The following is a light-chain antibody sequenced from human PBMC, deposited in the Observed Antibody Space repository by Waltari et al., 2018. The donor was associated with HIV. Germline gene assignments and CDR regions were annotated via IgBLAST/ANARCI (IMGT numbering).Light chain of an antibody. V-gene: IGKV3-20*01. CDR1: QSVSENY. J-gene: IGKJ1*01. Sequence: ETVLTQSPGTLSLSPGEGATLSCRASQSVSENYLAWYQQQPGQAPRLLIYGASTRATGIPDRFRGRGSGTDFTLTISRLEPEDFAVYYCQQYGSSPRTFGQGTKVEIK. CDR3: QQYGSSPRT. CDR2: GAS.